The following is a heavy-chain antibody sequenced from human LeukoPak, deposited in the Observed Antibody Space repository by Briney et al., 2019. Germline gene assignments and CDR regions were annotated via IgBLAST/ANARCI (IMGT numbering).Heavy chain of an antibody. CDR3: ANSPWELHY. CDR1: GFTFSSYG. D-gene: IGHD1-26*01. J-gene: IGHJ4*02. V-gene: IGHV3-23*01. Sequence: GGSLRLSCAASGFTFSSYGMSWVRQAPGKGLEWVSAISGSGGSTYYADSVKGRFAISRDNSKNTLYLQMNSLRAEDTAVYYCANSPWELHYWGQGTLVTVSS. CDR2: ISGSGGST.